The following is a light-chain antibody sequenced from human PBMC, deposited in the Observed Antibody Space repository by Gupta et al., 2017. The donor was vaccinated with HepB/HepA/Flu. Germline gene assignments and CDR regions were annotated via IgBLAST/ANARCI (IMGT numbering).Light chain of an antibody. CDR3: QQYYDTPIT. Sequence: DIVLPQSPASLVGSLGERPPINCKSSQNVLYSNNKDFLAWYQQKPGHPPKLLISWASTRESGVPDRFSGSGSGTDFTLTISSLQAEDVAVYYCQQYYDTPITFGQGTRLEIK. J-gene: IGKJ5*01. CDR2: WAS. CDR1: QNVLYSNNKDF. V-gene: IGKV4-1*01.